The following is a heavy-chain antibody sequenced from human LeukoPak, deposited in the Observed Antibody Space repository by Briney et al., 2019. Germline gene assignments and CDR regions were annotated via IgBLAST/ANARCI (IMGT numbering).Heavy chain of an antibody. CDR1: GFTFSNYY. CDR3: ARVGGSWYMDR. V-gene: IGHV3-7*03. D-gene: IGHD6-13*01. CDR2: IKQDGSER. Sequence: GGSLRLSCAPSGFTFSNYYMRCVRRAPGRGLEWVANIKQDGSERFYGGSVTGRFTISRDNAKNSVYLQMNSLRAEDTAEYYCARVGGSWYMDRWGEGTLVIVSS. J-gene: IGHJ5*02.